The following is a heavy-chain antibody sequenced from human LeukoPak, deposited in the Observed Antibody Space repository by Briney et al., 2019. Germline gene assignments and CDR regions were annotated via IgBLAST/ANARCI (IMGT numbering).Heavy chain of an antibody. CDR2: ISAYNGNT. CDR1: GGTFSSYA. D-gene: IGHD3-3*01. Sequence: ASVKVSCKASGGTFSSYAISWVRQAPGQGLEWMGWISAYNGNTNYAQKLQGRVTMTTDTSTSTAYMELRSLRSEDTAVYYCARVGISRWAFDIWGQGTMVTVSS. V-gene: IGHV1-18*01. J-gene: IGHJ3*02. CDR3: ARVGISRWAFDI.